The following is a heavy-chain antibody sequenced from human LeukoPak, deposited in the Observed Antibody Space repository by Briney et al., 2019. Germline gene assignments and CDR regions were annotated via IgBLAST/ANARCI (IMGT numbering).Heavy chain of an antibody. CDR1: GFTFSSYE. J-gene: IGHJ3*02. V-gene: IGHV3-48*03. D-gene: IGHD4-17*01. CDR3: ARSDYGSDDAFDI. CDR2: ISSSGSTI. Sequence: GGSLRLSCAASGFTFSSYEMNWVRQAPGKGLEWVSYISSSGSTIYYADSVKGRFTISRDNAKNSLYLQMNSLRAEDTAVYYCARSDYGSDDAFDIWGQGTMVTVSS.